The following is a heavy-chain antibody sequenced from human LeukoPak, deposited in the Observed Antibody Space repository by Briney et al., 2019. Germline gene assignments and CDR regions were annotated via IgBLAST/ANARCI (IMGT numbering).Heavy chain of an antibody. CDR3: AREGVIRGIPFDY. J-gene: IGHJ4*02. CDR2: ISSSGSTI. Sequence: GGSLRLSCAASGFTFSSYEMNWVRQAPGKGVERVAYISSSGSTIYYADSVKGGFTISRDNAKNSLHLQMNSLRAEETAVYYCAREGVIRGIPFDYWGQGTLVTVSS. D-gene: IGHD3-10*01. CDR1: GFTFSSYE. V-gene: IGHV3-48*03.